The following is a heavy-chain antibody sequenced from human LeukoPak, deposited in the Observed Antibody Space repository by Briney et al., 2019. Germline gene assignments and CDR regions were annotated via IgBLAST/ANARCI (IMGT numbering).Heavy chain of an antibody. V-gene: IGHV4-34*01. CDR3: AKDHGDEWFDP. CDR2: INHSGTT. D-gene: IGHD4-17*01. Sequence: SETLSLTCAVYGGSFSGYYWSWIRQPPGKGLEWIGEINHSGTTKYNPSLKSRVAISVDTSKNQFSLKLSSVSAADSAMYYCAKDHGDEWFDPWGQGTLVTVSS. CDR1: GGSFSGYY. J-gene: IGHJ5*02.